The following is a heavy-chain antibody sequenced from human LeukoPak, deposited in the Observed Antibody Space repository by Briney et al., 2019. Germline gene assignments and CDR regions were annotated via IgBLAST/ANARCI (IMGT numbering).Heavy chain of an antibody. J-gene: IGHJ5*02. CDR2: TYHRSKWFN. CDR1: GDSVSSNSAA. CDR3: TREAVAGRWWFDP. Sequence: SQTLSLTCAISGDSVSSNSAAWTWTRQSPSRGLEWLGRTYHRSKWFNDYALSVKSRITIIPDTSKNHFSLQLNSMTPEDTAVYFCTREAVAGRWWFDPWGQGTLVTVSS. V-gene: IGHV6-1*01. D-gene: IGHD6-19*01.